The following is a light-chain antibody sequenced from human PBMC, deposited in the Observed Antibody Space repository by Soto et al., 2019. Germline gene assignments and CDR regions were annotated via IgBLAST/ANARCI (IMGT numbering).Light chain of an antibody. CDR2: GAS. J-gene: IGKJ5*01. CDR3: QHYSNWSPIT. V-gene: IGKV3-15*01. CDR1: QSVDSH. Sequence: ETVMTQSPATLSVSPGERATLSCRASQSVDSHLVWYRQKPGQAPRLLIDGASTRATGNRARFSGSGSGTEFTLTISSLQSEDFAVYYSQHYSNWSPITFGQGTRLEVK.